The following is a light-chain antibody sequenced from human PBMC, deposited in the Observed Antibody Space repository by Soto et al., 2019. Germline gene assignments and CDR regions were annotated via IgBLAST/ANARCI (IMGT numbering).Light chain of an antibody. Sequence: VMTQSPDSLAVSLGERATINCKSSQSVLYSSNNKNYLAWYQQKPGQPPKLLIYWASTRESGVPDRFSGSGSGTDFTLTISSLQAEDVAVYYCQQYYSTPLTFGGGTKVEIK. CDR1: QSVLYSSNNKNY. CDR3: QQYYSTPLT. CDR2: WAS. J-gene: IGKJ4*01. V-gene: IGKV4-1*01.